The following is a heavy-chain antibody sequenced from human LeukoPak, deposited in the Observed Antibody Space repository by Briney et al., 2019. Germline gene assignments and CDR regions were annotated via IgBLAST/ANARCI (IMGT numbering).Heavy chain of an antibody. D-gene: IGHD3-10*01. Sequence: ASVNVSCKASGGTFSSYAISWVGQAPGHGVEGMGGIIPIFGTANYAPKFQGRVTITANDTTSTAYMELSSRRSDDTAVYYCARGNNGSGSYYPGDDYWGQGTRVTVSS. J-gene: IGHJ4*02. CDR1: GGTFSSYA. CDR2: IIPIFGTA. CDR3: ARGNNGSGSYYPGDDY. V-gene: IGHV1-69*01.